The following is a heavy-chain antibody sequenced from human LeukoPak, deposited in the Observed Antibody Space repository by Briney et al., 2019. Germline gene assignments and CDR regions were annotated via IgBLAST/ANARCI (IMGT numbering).Heavy chain of an antibody. J-gene: IGHJ2*01. V-gene: IGHV3-64D*09. D-gene: IGHD4-17*01. CDR3: VKDGTVTTSSGYFDL. Sequence: EGSLRLSCSASGFTFSSYAMHWVRQAPGKGLEYVSAISSNGGSTYYADSVKGRFTVSRDNSKNTLYLQMSGLRAEDTAVYYCVKDGTVTTSSGYFDLWGRGTLVTVSS. CDR2: ISSNGGST. CDR1: GFTFSSYA.